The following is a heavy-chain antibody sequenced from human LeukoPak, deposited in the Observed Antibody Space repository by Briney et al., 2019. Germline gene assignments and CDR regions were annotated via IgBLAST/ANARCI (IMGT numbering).Heavy chain of an antibody. Sequence: SVKVSCKASGGTFSSYAISWVRQAPGQGLEWMGGIIPIFGTANYAQKFQGRVTITTDESTSTAYMELSSLRSEDTAVYYSARQVQLELRPHHWFDPWGQGTLVTVSS. CDR3: ARQVQLELRPHHWFDP. V-gene: IGHV1-69*05. CDR1: GGTFSSYA. J-gene: IGHJ5*02. CDR2: IIPIFGTA. D-gene: IGHD1-7*01.